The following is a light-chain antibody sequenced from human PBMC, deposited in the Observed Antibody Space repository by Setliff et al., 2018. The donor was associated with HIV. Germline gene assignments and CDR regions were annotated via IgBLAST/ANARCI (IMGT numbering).Light chain of an antibody. CDR3: SSYTGRSTFV. J-gene: IGLJ1*01. CDR2: DVS. V-gene: IGLV2-8*01. Sequence: QSVLTQPPSASGSPGQSVTISCTGTSSDIGDLNYVSWYQEHPGKAPKLMIYDVSKRPSGVSNRFSGSKSGNTASLTISGLQAEDEADYHCSSYTGRSTFVFGTGTKVTV. CDR1: SSDIGDLNY.